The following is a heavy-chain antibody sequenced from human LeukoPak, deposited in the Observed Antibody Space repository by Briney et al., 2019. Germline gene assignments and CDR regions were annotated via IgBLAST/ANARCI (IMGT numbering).Heavy chain of an antibody. J-gene: IGHJ3*01. V-gene: IGHV3-48*03. Sequence: PGGSLRLSCAASGFSFSSYEMNWVRQAPGKGLEWISYITNSGNTIHYADSVKGRFTISRDDAKNSLYLQMNSLRAEDTAVYYCARPRITVFGVVPWAFDVWGQGTMVTVSS. CDR1: GFSFSSYE. CDR3: ARPRITVFGVVPWAFDV. CDR2: ITNSGNTI. D-gene: IGHD3-3*01.